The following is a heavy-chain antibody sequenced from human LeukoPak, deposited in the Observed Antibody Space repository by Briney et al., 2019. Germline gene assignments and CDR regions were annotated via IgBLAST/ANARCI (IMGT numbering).Heavy chain of an antibody. V-gene: IGHV3-53*01. CDR3: GILPGSGH. CDR1: GFTVSHNY. CDR2: IYSGGST. Sequence: GGALRLSCAASGFTVSHNYMTWVRQAPGKGLEWVSIIYSGGSTYYADSVKGRFTISRDNSKNTLYLQMNSLRAEDTAVYYCGILPGSGHWGQGTLVTVSS. J-gene: IGHJ1*01. D-gene: IGHD2-15*01.